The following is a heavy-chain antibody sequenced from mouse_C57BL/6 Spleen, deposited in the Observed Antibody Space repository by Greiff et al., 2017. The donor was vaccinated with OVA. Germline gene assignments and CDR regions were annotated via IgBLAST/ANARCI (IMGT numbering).Heavy chain of an antibody. CDR2: IYPGDGDT. CDR3: AREEGNYEDYFDY. V-gene: IGHV1-80*01. Sequence: VKLQQSGAELVKPGASVKISCKASGYAFSSYWMNWVKQRPGKGLEWIGQIYPGDGDTNYNGKFKGKATLTADKSSSTAYMQLSSLTSEDSAVYFCAREEGNYEDYFDYWGQGTTLTVSS. D-gene: IGHD2-1*01. J-gene: IGHJ2*01. CDR1: GYAFSSYW.